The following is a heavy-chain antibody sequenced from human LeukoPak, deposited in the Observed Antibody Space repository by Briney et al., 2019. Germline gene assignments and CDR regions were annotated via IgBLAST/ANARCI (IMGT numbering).Heavy chain of an antibody. CDR2: IYYSGST. J-gene: IGHJ4*02. D-gene: IGHD6-13*01. CDR3: ARVRYSSSRAFDY. Sequence: PSETLSLTCTVSGGSISSYYWGWIRQPPGKGVEWIGYIYYSGSTNYNPSLKSRVTISVDTSKNQFSLKLSSVTAADTAVYYCARVRYSSSRAFDYWGQGTLVTVSS. CDR1: GGSISSYY. V-gene: IGHV4-59*01.